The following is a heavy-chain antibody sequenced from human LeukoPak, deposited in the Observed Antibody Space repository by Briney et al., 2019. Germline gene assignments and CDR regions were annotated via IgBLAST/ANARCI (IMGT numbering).Heavy chain of an antibody. J-gene: IGHJ4*01. Sequence: GGTLRLSCAASGFTFSSYAMIWVRQAPGKGLEWVSAISGSGGSTYYADSVKGRFTVSRDNSKNTLYLQMESLRVEDTAVYYCQARHGYWGHGTLVTVSS. V-gene: IGHV3-23*01. D-gene: IGHD6-6*01. CDR3: QARHGY. CDR1: GFTFSSYA. CDR2: ISGSGGST.